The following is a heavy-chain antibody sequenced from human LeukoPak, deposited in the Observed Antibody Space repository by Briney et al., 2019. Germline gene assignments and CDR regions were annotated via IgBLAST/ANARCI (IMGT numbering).Heavy chain of an antibody. V-gene: IGHV3-48*01. CDR2: ISSSGVTI. Sequence: GGSLRLSCAASGFTFSTCSMNWVRQAPGKGLEWVSYISSSGVTIYYADSVKGRLTISRDNAKNSLYLQMNSLRAEDTAVYYCARDDYQRHFDYWGQGTLVTVSS. D-gene: IGHD2-2*01. CDR1: GFTFSTCS. J-gene: IGHJ4*02. CDR3: ARDDYQRHFDY.